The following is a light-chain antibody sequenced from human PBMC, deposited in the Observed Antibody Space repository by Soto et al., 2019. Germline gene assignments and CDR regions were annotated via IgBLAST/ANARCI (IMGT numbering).Light chain of an antibody. CDR3: QQYNKWPWT. CDR1: QSVSDRF. J-gene: IGKJ1*01. V-gene: IGKV3-20*01. CDR2: GAS. Sequence: EIVLTQSPGTLSLSPGERATLSCRASQSVSDRFLAWYQQKPGQAPRLLIHGASTRATGIPDRFSGSGSGTDFTLTINRLEPEDFAVYYCQQYNKWPWTFGQGTKVEIK.